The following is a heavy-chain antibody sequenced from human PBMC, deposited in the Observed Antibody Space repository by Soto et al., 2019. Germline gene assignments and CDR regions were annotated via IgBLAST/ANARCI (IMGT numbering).Heavy chain of an antibody. V-gene: IGHV3-23*01. CDR1: GFTFSIYA. CDR2: ISGSGGST. D-gene: IGHD2-2*01. CDR3: AKSIVVGPAPNDAFDI. J-gene: IGHJ3*02. Sequence: GGSLRLSCAASGFTFSIYAMSWVRQAPGKGLEWVSAISGSGGSTYYADSVKGRFTISRDNSKNTLYLQMNSLRAEDTAVYYCAKSIVVGPAPNDAFDIWGQGTTVTVSS.